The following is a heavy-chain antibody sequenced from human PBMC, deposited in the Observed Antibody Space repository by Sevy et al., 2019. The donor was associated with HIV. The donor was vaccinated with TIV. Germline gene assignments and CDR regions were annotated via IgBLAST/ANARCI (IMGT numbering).Heavy chain of an antibody. V-gene: IGHV3-30*04. CDR3: TRVRGLLGWFDS. CDR1: GFTFSDYT. Sequence: GGSLRLSCAASGFTFSDYTIHWVRQAPGKGLEWVSVISYDGSRTSYADSVKGRFTISRDNSKNTLFLQTNSLRAEDTAVYYCTRVRGLLGWFDSWGQGTLVTVSS. CDR2: ISYDGSRT. J-gene: IGHJ5*01. D-gene: IGHD3-10*01.